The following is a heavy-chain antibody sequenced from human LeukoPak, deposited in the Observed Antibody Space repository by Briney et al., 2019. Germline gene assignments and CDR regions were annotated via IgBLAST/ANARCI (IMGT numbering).Heavy chain of an antibody. D-gene: IGHD3-16*01. V-gene: IGHV3-33*01. CDR3: ARGISTFVNAFDL. J-gene: IGHJ3*01. CDR1: GFSFSNSG. Sequence: GGSLRLSCEASGFSFSNSGMHWVRQAPGKGLEWVAVIWYDGSNEYYADAVKGRFTISRDNSKNTVHLQMNSLRVEDTSVYFCARGISTFVNAFDLWGQGTLVTVTS. CDR2: IWYDGSNE.